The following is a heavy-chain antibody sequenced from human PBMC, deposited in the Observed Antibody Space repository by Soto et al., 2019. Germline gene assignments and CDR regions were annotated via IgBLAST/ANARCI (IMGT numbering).Heavy chain of an antibody. CDR3: ARITMIRGPTFHTINYFMDV. V-gene: IGHV1-8*01. J-gene: IGHJ6*03. CDR1: GYTFTSYD. D-gene: IGHD3-10*01. Sequence: ASVKVSCKASGYTFTSYDINWVRQATGQGLEWMGWMNPNSGNTGYAQKFQGRVTMTRDTSISTAYMELNSLGSEDAAVYYCARITMIRGPTFHTINYFMDVWGKGTTVTVSS. CDR2: MNPNSGNT.